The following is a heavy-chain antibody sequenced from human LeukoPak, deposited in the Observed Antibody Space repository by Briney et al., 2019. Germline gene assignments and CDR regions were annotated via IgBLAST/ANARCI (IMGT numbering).Heavy chain of an antibody. CDR1: GYTFTSYY. CDR2: IIPILGIA. D-gene: IGHD3-16*01. J-gene: IGHJ5*02. V-gene: IGHV1-69*04. CDR3: ARDQDGGGNWFDP. Sequence: GASVKVSCKASGYTFTSYYMHWVRQAPGQGLEWVGRIIPILGIANYAQKFQGRVTITADKSTSTAYMEPSSLRTEDTAVYYWARDQDGGGNWFDPWGQGTLVTVSS.